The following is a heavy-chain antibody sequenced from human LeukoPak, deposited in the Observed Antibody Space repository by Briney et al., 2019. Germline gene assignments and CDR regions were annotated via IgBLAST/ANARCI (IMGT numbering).Heavy chain of an antibody. Sequence: SETLSLTCTVSGGSISSYYWSWIRQPPGKGLEWIGYIYYSGSTTYNPSLKSRVTMSIDTSKNQFSLKLTSVTAADTAVYFCSREGRWLQLGFDYWGRGTLVTVSS. CDR3: SREGRWLQLGFDY. V-gene: IGHV4-59*01. CDR2: IYYSGST. CDR1: GGSISSYY. J-gene: IGHJ4*02. D-gene: IGHD5-24*01.